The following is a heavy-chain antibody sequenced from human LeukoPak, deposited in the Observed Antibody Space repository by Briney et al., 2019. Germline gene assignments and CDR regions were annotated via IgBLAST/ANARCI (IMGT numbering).Heavy chain of an antibody. V-gene: IGHV3-23*01. CDR1: GFTFSGYA. J-gene: IGHJ3*02. CDR2: ISGSDGST. CDR3: ARGSHLLIIAYCGGDCQTALDI. Sequence: PGGSLRLSCAASGFTFSGYAMSWVRQAPGKGLEWVSGISGSDGSTYYADSVKGRFTVSRDNAKNSLYLQMNSLRAEDTAVYYCARGSHLLIIAYCGGDCQTALDIWGQGTMVTVSS. D-gene: IGHD2-21*02.